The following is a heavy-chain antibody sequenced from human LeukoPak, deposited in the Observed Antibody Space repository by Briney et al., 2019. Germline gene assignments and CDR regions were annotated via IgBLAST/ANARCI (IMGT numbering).Heavy chain of an antibody. D-gene: IGHD2-21*02. CDR1: GGTFSSYA. CDR2: IIPIFGTA. CDR3: ATELAYCSGDCYSGFDC. J-gene: IGHJ4*02. V-gene: IGHV1-69*05. Sequence: SVKVSCKASGGTFSSYAISWVRQAPGQGLEWMGGIIPIFGTANYAQKFQGRVTITTDESTSTAYMELSSLRSEDTAVYYCATELAYCSGDCYSGFDCWGQGTLVTVSS.